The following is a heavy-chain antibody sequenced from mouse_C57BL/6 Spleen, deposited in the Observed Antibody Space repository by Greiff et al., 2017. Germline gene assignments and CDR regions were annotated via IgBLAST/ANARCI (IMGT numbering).Heavy chain of an antibody. D-gene: IGHD2-4*01. J-gene: IGHJ4*01. CDR3: ARYDYDYAMDY. CDR2: IYPSDSET. Sequence: QVQLQQPGAELVRPGSSVKLSCKASGYTFTSYWMDWVKQRPGQGLEWIGNIYPSDSETHYNQKFKDKATLTVDKSSSTAYMQLSSLTSEDSAVYYCARYDYDYAMDYWGQGTSVTVSS. V-gene: IGHV1-61*01. CDR1: GYTFTSYW.